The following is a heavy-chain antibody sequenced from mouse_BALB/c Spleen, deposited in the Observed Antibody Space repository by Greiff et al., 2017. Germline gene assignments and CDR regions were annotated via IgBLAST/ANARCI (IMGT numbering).Heavy chain of an antibody. D-gene: IGHD1-1*01. CDR2: IDTSDSYT. V-gene: IGHV1-69*01. Sequence: QVQLQQPGAELVMPGASVKMSCKASGYTFTDYWMHWVKQRPGQGLEWIGAIDTSDSYTSYNQKFKGKATLTVDESSSTAYMQLSSLTSEDSAVYYCARTTVVATNAMDYWGQGTSVTVSS. CDR3: ARTTVVATNAMDY. J-gene: IGHJ4*01. CDR1: GYTFTDYW.